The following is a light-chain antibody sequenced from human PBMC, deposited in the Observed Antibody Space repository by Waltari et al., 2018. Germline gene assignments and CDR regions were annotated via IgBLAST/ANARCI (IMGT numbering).Light chain of an antibody. CDR1: SSYVGTYNL. Sequence: QSALTQPASVSGSPGQSITISCTGTSSYVGTYNLLSWYQHHPDKAPKLIIYEGNKRPSGVSNRFSGSKSGNTASLTISGLQAEDEADYYCCSFAAGSILVFGGGTKLTVL. CDR3: CSFAAGSILV. V-gene: IGLV2-23*01. CDR2: EGN. J-gene: IGLJ3*02.